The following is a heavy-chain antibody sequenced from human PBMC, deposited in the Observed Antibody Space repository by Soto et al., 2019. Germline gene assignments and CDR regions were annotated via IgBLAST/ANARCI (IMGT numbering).Heavy chain of an antibody. V-gene: IGHV2-5*01. J-gene: IGHJ4*02. CDR2: MYWNDDN. Sequence: QITLKESGPALVRPTQTLTLTCTFSGFSLSSPAVGVGWIRQAPGQAPEWLALMYWNDDNHYSPPLRNRLTLAKDTSRNQVVLTMTNVDPADTATYYCAHGSGWLFDQWGQGTLVTVTS. CDR1: GFSLSSPAVG. CDR3: AHGSGWLFDQ. D-gene: IGHD3-22*01.